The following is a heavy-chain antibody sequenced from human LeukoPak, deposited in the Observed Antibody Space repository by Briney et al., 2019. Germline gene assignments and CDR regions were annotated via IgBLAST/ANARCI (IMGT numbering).Heavy chain of an antibody. CDR2: IYYRGST. D-gene: IGHD6-13*01. V-gene: IGHV4-39*01. Sequence: SETLSLTCTVSGGSISSGSFYWGWIRQPPGKGLEWIGSIYYRGSTFYNPSLTSRVTMSVDTPKNQLSLRLSSVTAADTAVYYCARGGRIAAAGTGYFDYWGQGTLVTVSS. J-gene: IGHJ4*02. CDR1: GGSISSGSFY. CDR3: ARGGRIAAAGTGYFDY.